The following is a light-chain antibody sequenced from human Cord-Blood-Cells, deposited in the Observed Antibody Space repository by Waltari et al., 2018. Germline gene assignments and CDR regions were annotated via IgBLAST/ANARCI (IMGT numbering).Light chain of an antibody. V-gene: IGLV2-23*01. CDR2: EGS. CDR1: SSHVGRYNL. CDR3: CSHAGSSTYV. J-gene: IGLJ1*01. Sequence: QSALTQPASVSGSPGQSITISCTGTSSHVGRYNLVSWYQQHPGKAPKLRIYEGSKRPSGVSNRFSGSKSGNTASLTISGLQAEDEADYYCCSHAGSSTYVFGTGTKVTVL.